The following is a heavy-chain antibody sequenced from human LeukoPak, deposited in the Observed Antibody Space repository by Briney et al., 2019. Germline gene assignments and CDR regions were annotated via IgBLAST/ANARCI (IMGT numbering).Heavy chain of an antibody. D-gene: IGHD3-3*01. CDR2: IYPGDSDT. Sequence: GESLRISCKGSGYTFSSYWIGWLRQMPGKGLEWMGIIYPGDSDTRYSPSLQGQVTISVDTSIATAYLQWSSLKASDTAIYYCARQNDFRLDYWGQGTLVTVSS. CDR1: GYTFSSYW. V-gene: IGHV5-51*01. J-gene: IGHJ4*02. CDR3: ARQNDFRLDY.